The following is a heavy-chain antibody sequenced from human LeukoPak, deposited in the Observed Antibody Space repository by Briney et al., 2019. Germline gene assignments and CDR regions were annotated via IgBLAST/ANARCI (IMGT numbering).Heavy chain of an antibody. CDR1: GYIFTSYG. Sequence: GASVTVSCTASGYIFTSYGISWVRQAPGQGLEWMGWISAYNGNTNYAQKLQGRVTMTRDTSTTTVYMELSSLRSEDTAVYYCARAQSYYDYWGQGTLVTVSS. J-gene: IGHJ4*02. CDR2: ISAYNGNT. CDR3: ARAQSYYDY. V-gene: IGHV1-18*01. D-gene: IGHD1-26*01.